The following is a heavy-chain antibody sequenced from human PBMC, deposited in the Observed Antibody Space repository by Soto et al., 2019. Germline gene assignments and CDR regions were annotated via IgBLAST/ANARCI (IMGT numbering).Heavy chain of an antibody. V-gene: IGHV3-23*01. CDR3: AKSQSGSFFAAFDL. CDR2: IFGSGITT. D-gene: IGHD1-26*01. CDR1: GFNFSSDV. J-gene: IGHJ3*01. Sequence: GGSLRLSCAASGFNFSSDVMNWVRQTPGKGLEWVASIFGSGITTYYADSVKGRFTISRDNSKNTLHLQLNSLRAEDTALYYCAKSQSGSFFAAFDLWGQGSLVTVS.